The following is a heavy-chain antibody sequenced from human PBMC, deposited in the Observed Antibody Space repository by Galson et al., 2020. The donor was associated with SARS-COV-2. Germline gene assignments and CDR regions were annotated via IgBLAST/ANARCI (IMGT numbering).Heavy chain of an antibody. J-gene: IGHJ3*02. CDR3: AKDLLPGNGVYDPFDI. Sequence: ESLKISCAASGFTYKIHAMYWVRQAPGKGLEWVSTIGGGSDKYYADSVQGRFTISRDDSKNALYLQMNSLRAEDTALYYCAKDLLPGNGVYDPFDIWGQGKMVTVSS. CDR2: IGGGSDK. CDR1: GFTYKIHA. V-gene: IGHV3-23*01. D-gene: IGHD1-1*01.